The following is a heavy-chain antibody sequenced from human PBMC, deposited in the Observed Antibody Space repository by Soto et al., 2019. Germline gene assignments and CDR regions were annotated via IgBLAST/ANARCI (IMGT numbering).Heavy chain of an antibody. CDR1: GYTFTSYG. CDR2: ISAYNGNT. V-gene: IGHV1-18*01. Sequence: ASVKVSCKASGYTFTSYGISWVRQAPGQGLEWMGWISAYNGNTNYAQKLQARVTMTPDTSTSTAYMELRSLRSDDTAVYYCARATRTIFGVVIMPVDYWGQGTLVTVSS. J-gene: IGHJ4*02. D-gene: IGHD3-3*01. CDR3: ARATRTIFGVVIMPVDY.